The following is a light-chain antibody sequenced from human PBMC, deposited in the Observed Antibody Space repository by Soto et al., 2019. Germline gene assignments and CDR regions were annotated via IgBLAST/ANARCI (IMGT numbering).Light chain of an antibody. CDR1: KSVSSN. CDR2: DAS. J-gene: IGKJ5*01. V-gene: IGKV3-15*01. Sequence: EIVMTQSPGTLSVSPGERATLSCRASKSVSSNLAWYQQKPGQAPRLFISDASTRATGIPARFSGSGSGTEFTLTVSSLQSEDFAVYYCQQYIKWPITFGQGTRLEIK. CDR3: QQYIKWPIT.